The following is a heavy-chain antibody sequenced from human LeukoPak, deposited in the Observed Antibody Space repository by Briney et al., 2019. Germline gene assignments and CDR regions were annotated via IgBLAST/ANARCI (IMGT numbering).Heavy chain of an antibody. CDR2: TSSDGGNE. Sequence: PGGSLRLSCATSGFTFASSGMHWVRQAPGKGLEWVAVTSSDGGNEYSADSVKGRFTTSRDYSQNTMYLQMSSLRTEDTAVYYCAKDLFYWGQGTLVTVSS. CDR1: GFTFASSG. V-gene: IGHV3-30*18. J-gene: IGHJ4*02. CDR3: AKDLFY.